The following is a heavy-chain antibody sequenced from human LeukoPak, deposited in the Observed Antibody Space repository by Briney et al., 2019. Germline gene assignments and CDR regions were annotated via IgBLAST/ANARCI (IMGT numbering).Heavy chain of an antibody. CDR1: GFTFSSYW. CDR3: AREELLGAYYYYGMDV. V-gene: IGHV3-74*01. J-gene: IGHJ6*02. D-gene: IGHD1-26*01. Sequence: GGSLRLSCAASGFTFSSYWMHWVRQAPGKGLVWVSRINSDGSSTSYADSVKGRFTISRDNAKNSLYLQMNSLRAEDTAVYYCAREELLGAYYYYGMDVWGQGTRSPSP. CDR2: INSDGSST.